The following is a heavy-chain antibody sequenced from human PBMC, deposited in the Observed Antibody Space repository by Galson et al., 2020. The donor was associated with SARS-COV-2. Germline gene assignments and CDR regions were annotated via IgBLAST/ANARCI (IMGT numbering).Heavy chain of an antibody. J-gene: IGHJ6*03. V-gene: IGHV3-11*04. Sequence: NSGGSLRLSCVASGFTFSDYYMSWVRQAPGKGLEWVSYISSSGNSRYYTDSAKGRFTVSRDNAQNSAYLQMNSLRAEDTAVYYCARDRFRRLTKYYWYMDVWGKGTTVTVSS. CDR3: ARDRFRRLTKYYWYMDV. D-gene: IGHD4-17*01. CDR1: GFTFSDYY. CDR2: ISSSGNSR.